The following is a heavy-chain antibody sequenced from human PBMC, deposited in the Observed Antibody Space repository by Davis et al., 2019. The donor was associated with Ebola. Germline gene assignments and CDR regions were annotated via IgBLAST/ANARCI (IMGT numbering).Heavy chain of an antibody. V-gene: IGHV1-69*13. D-gene: IGHD3-16*01. CDR2: IIPIFGTA. Sequence: SVKVSCKASGGTFSSYAISWVRQAPGQGLEWMGGIIPIFGTANYAQKFQGRVTITADESTSTAYMELNSLRAEDTAVYYCAKVRFDYYYGMDVWGQGTTVTVSS. CDR1: GGTFSSYA. CDR3: AKVRFDYYYGMDV. J-gene: IGHJ6*02.